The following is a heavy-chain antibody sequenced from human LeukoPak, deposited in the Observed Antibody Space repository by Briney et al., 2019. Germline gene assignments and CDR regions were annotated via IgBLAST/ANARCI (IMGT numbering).Heavy chain of an antibody. D-gene: IGHD5-18*01. CDR2: ITGKGATT. CDR3: AKERRRVDTEMVRSYYFEN. Sequence: GGSLRLSCAGSGFTFSSSAMSWVRQTPGEGLEGVSSITGKGATTSYSDSVKGRFTISRDNSKNTLSLQMNSLRVEDTAVYYCAKERRRVDTEMVRSYYFENWGQGTLVTVSS. V-gene: IGHV3-23*01. J-gene: IGHJ4*02. CDR1: GFTFSSSA.